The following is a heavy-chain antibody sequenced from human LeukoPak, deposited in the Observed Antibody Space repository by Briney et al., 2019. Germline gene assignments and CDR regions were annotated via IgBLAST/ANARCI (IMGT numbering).Heavy chain of an antibody. J-gene: IGHJ4*02. CDR2: INHSGST. D-gene: IGHD3-9*01. Sequence: GSLRLSCAASGFTFSSYAMSWIRQPPGKGLEWIGEINHSGSTNYNPSLKSRVTISVDTSKNQFSLKLSSVTAADTAVYYCARRAKNYDILTGYRMYYFDYWGQGTLVTVSS. CDR1: GFTFSSYA. V-gene: IGHV4-34*01. CDR3: ARRAKNYDILTGYRMYYFDY.